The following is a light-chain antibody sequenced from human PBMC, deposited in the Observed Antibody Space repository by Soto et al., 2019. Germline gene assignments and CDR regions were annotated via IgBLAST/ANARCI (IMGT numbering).Light chain of an antibody. Sequence: AIRMTQSPSSLSASTGDRVTISCRASQGISTYLAWYQQKPGKAPKLLIYSASTLQSGVPSRFSGSGSGTDLPRPVCVLQSEGFATYFWQQYYTYPFTFGPGTKVDIE. CDR3: QQYYTYPFT. J-gene: IGKJ3*01. CDR1: QGISTY. CDR2: SAS. V-gene: IGKV1-8*01.